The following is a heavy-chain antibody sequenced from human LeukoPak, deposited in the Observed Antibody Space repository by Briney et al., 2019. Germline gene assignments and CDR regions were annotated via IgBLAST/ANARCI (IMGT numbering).Heavy chain of an antibody. J-gene: IGHJ3*02. V-gene: IGHV1-8*01. CDR3: ARRGLVAGIYDLVYGFDI. CDR1: GYTFTSYD. D-gene: IGHD3/OR15-3a*01. Sequence: GASVKVSCKASGYTFTSYDINWVRQATGQGLEWMGWMNPNRGNTGYAQKFQGRVTMTRNTSISTAYMELSSLRSEDTAVYYCARRGLVAGIYDLVYGFDIWGQGTMVTVSS. CDR2: MNPNRGNT.